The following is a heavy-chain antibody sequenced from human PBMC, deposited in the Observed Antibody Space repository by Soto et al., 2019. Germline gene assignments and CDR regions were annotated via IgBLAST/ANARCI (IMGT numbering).Heavy chain of an antibody. D-gene: IGHD3-22*01. J-gene: IGHJ3*02. V-gene: IGHV3-21*01. Sequence: GGSLRLSCAASGFTFSSYSMNWVRQAPGKGLEWVSSISSSSSYIYYADSVKGRFTISRDNAKNSLHLQMNSLRAEDTAVYYCARDYGIYYYDSSGYAFDIWGQGTMVTVSS. CDR2: ISSSSSYI. CDR3: ARDYGIYYYDSSGYAFDI. CDR1: GFTFSSYS.